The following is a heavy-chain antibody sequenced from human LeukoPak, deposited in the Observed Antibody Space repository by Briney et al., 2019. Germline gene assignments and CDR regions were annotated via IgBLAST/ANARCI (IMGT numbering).Heavy chain of an antibody. Sequence: SETLSLTCGVYGGSFSGYYWSWIRQPPGKGLEWIGEINHSGSTKYNPSLKSRVTISVDTSKNQLSLKLSSVTAADTAVNYCAREPYNSGWYAGYFQHWGQGTLVTVSS. CDR3: AREPYNSGWYAGYFQH. V-gene: IGHV4-34*01. CDR2: INHSGST. D-gene: IGHD6-19*01. CDR1: GGSFSGYY. J-gene: IGHJ1*01.